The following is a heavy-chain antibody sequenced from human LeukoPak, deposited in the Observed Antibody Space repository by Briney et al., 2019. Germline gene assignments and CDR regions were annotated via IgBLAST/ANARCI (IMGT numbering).Heavy chain of an antibody. CDR3: ARGRRRSSWYAGVWVHFDY. CDR1: GYTFTNYD. CDR2: MNPNSGNT. J-gene: IGHJ4*02. V-gene: IGHV1-8*03. Sequence: GASVKVSCKASGYTFTNYDINWVRQATGQGLEWVGYMNPNSGNTGYAQKFQGRVTITKDTSISTAYMDLSSLTSEDTAVYYCARGRRRSSWYAGVWVHFDYWGQGTLVTVSS. D-gene: IGHD6-13*01.